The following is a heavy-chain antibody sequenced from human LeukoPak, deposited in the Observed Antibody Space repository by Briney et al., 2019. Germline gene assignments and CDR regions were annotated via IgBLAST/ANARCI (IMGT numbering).Heavy chain of an antibody. CDR2: ISYDGSNK. J-gene: IGHJ4*02. CDR1: GFTFSSYG. CDR3: VRDRGGYGPTPGDFDY. Sequence: PGGSLRLSCAASGFTFSSYGMHWVRQAPGKGLEWVAVISYDGSNKYYADSVKGRFTISRDNSKNTLYLQMNSLRAEDTAVFYCVRDRGGYGPTPGDFDYWGQGALVTVSS. V-gene: IGHV3-30*03. D-gene: IGHD5-12*01.